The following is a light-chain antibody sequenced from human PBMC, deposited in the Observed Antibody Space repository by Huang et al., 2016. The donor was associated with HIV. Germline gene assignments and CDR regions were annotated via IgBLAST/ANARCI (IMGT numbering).Light chain of an antibody. V-gene: IGKV3-15*01. Sequence: EVVMTQSPATLSASSGGTINISCRASQSVDSKLAWYQQKPGQAPRLLMFATSTRATGVPARCSGSGSQTDFTLTVSSQQSDDSAVYYCQEYYSRPPWTLGQGTKVEIK. CDR3: QEYYSRPPWT. CDR1: QSVDSK. J-gene: IGKJ1*01. CDR2: ATS.